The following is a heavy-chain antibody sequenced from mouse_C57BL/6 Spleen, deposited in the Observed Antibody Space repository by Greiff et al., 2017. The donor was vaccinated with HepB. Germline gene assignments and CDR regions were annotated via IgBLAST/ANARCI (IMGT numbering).Heavy chain of an antibody. J-gene: IGHJ2*01. CDR3: ARTYGSSPYYFDY. CDR1: GFTFSDYG. V-gene: IGHV5-17*01. CDR2: ISSGSSTI. Sequence: DVQLVESGGGLVKPGGSLKLSCAASGFTFSDYGMHWVRQAPEKGLEWVAYISSGSSTIYYADTVKGRFTISRDNAKNTLFLQMTSLRSEDTAMYYCARTYGSSPYYFDYWGQGTTLTVSS. D-gene: IGHD1-1*01.